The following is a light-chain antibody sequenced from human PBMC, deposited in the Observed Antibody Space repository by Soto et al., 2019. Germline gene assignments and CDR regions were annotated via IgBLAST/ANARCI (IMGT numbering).Light chain of an antibody. CDR1: QAISTW. V-gene: IGKV1-12*01. J-gene: IGKJ5*01. Sequence: DIQLTQSPSSVSASVGDRVTITCRASQAISTWLAWYQQKPGKAPNLLIYSATSLKSGVPSRFSGSGSGTDFTLTISNLQPEDFATYYCQQANSFPITFGLGTRLEIK. CDR3: QQANSFPIT. CDR2: SAT.